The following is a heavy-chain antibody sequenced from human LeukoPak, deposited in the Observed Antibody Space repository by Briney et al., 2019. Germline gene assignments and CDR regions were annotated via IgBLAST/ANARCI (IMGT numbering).Heavy chain of an antibody. D-gene: IGHD3-10*01. CDR1: GFTFSSYG. V-gene: IGHV3-30*18. CDR3: AKPYYYGSRSYMDY. J-gene: IGHJ4*02. Sequence: GRSLRLSCAASGFTFSSYGMHWVSQAPGKGLEWVAVISYDGSSTYYADSVKGRFTISRDNSKNMLYLQMNSLRAEDTAVYYCAKPYYYGSRSYMDYWGQGTLVTVSS. CDR2: ISYDGSST.